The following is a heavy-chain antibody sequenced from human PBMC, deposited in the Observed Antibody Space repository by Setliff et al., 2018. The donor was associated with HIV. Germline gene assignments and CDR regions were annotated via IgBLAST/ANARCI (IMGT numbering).Heavy chain of an antibody. CDR3: VRATRSFPRPLDY. CDR2: ITTDSNYI. Sequence: PGESLKISCAASGFIFNNYDMNRVRQAPGKGPEWVSSITTDSNYIYHVDAVKGRFTISRDNSKNRLHLQMNSLRAEDTAVYYCVRATRSFPRPLDYWGQGTLVTVSS. CDR1: GFIFNNYD. V-gene: IGHV3-21*01. J-gene: IGHJ4*02. D-gene: IGHD1-1*01.